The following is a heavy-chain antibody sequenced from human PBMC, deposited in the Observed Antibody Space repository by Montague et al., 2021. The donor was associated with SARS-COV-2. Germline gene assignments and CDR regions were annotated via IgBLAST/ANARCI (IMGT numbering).Heavy chain of an antibody. CDR2: IHHGGST. J-gene: IGHJ6*03. Sequence: SETLSLTCAVHGGSFSTYSWNWIRQPPGKGLEWIGEIHHGGSTNYNPSLKSRVTISAETSKNQFSLKLTSVAAADTAVYYCARLGDGVVPSPILGVGPYYSYYYMDVWGKGTTVTVSS. CDR3: ARLGDGVVPSPILGVGPYYSYYYMDV. CDR1: GGSFSTYS. V-gene: IGHV4-34*01. D-gene: IGHD3-10*01.